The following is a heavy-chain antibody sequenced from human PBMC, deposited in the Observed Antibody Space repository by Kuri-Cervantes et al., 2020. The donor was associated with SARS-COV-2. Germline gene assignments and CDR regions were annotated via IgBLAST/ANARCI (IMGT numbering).Heavy chain of an antibody. D-gene: IGHD4-17*01. J-gene: IGHJ4*02. CDR3: ARHLGGYGDRGFDF. Sequence: SETLSLTCTVSGGSISSYYWSWIRQPPGKGLEWIGYIYYSGNTYYNPSLKSRVTISVDTSKNQFSLKLSSVTAADTAVYYCARHLGGYGDRGFDFWGQGTLVTVSS. V-gene: IGHV4-59*01. CDR1: GGSISSYY. CDR2: IYYSGNT.